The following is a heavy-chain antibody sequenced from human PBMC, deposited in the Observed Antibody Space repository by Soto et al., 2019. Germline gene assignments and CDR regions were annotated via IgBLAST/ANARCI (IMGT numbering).Heavy chain of an antibody. CDR3: ARARPPFNWFDR. V-gene: IGHV1-2*02. J-gene: IGHJ5*02. CDR1: GYTFTDYY. D-gene: IGHD6-6*01. Sequence: ASGKVSCKASGYTFTDYYMEWVRQAPGQGLEWMGWINLNSGDTNFAQQFQGRVTMTRDTSITTAYMDLTRLRSDDTAVYYCARARPPFNWFDRWGQGTLVTVSS. CDR2: INLNSGDT.